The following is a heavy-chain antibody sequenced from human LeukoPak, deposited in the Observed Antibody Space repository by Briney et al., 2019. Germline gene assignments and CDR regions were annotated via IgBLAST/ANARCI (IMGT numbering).Heavy chain of an antibody. Sequence: SETLSLTCTVSGVSISSSSCYWGWIRQPPGKGLEWIGTIYYSGSTYYNPSLKSRVTISVDTSKNQFSLNLSSLTAADTAVYYCARDYRGTYPPGYFDYWGQGTLVTVSS. CDR1: GVSISSSSCY. CDR3: ARDYRGTYPPGYFDY. CDR2: IYYSGST. J-gene: IGHJ4*02. V-gene: IGHV4-39*07. D-gene: IGHD3-16*02.